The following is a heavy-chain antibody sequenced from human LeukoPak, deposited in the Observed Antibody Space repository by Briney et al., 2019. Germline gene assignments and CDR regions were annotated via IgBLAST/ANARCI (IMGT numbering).Heavy chain of an antibody. Sequence: ASVKVSCKVSGYTLTELSMHWVRQAPGKGLEWMGGFDPEDGETIYAQKFQGRVTMTEDTSTDTAFMVLSSLRSEDTAVYYCATDRVVPASIGGIWFDPWGQGTLVTVSS. CDR3: ATDRVVPASIGGIWFDP. V-gene: IGHV1-24*01. D-gene: IGHD2-2*01. CDR1: GYTLTELS. J-gene: IGHJ5*02. CDR2: FDPEDGET.